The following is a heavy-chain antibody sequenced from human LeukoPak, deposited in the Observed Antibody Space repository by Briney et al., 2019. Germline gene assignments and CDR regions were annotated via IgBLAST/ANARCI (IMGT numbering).Heavy chain of an antibody. CDR1: GFTFSSYS. Sequence: GGSLRLSWAASGFTFSSYSMNWVRQAPGKGLEWVSSISSSSSYIYYADSVKGRFTISRDNAKNSLYLQMNSLRAEDTALYYCVKGTTYSSSSLFDYWGQGTLVTVSS. CDR3: VKGTTYSSSSLFDY. CDR2: ISSSSSYI. V-gene: IGHV3-21*04. J-gene: IGHJ4*02. D-gene: IGHD6-6*01.